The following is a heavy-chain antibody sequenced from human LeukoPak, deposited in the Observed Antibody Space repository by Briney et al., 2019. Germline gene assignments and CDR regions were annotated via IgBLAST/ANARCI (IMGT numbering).Heavy chain of an antibody. D-gene: IGHD2-15*01. CDR2: INHSGST. CDR1: GGSFSGYY. Sequence: SETLSLTCAVYGGSFSGYYWSWIRQPPGKGLEWIGEINHSGSTNYNPSLKSRVTISVDTSKNQFSLKLSSVTAADTAVYYCAGGYWNWFDPWGQGTLVTVSS. J-gene: IGHJ5*02. CDR3: AGGYWNWFDP. V-gene: IGHV4-34*01.